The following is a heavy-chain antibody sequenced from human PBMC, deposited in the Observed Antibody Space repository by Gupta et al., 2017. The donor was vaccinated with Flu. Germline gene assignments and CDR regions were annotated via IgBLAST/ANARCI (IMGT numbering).Heavy chain of an antibody. CDR2: IGTTGDT. J-gene: IGHJ3*01. CDR1: GSTFTRYA. Sequence: EVQLVGSGGGSVQPGGSLRPSCVGYGSTFTRYAMHWVRQAPGKGLEWVSYIGTTGDTYYAESVRGRFTISRENGRNSIFLQMTSLRAGDTAVYFCARGGDGDYTDALDVWGQGTTVSVSS. D-gene: IGHD4-17*01. V-gene: IGHV3-13*01. CDR3: ARGGDGDYTDALDV.